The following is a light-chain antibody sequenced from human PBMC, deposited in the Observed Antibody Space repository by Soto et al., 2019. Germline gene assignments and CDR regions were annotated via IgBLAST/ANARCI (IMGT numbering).Light chain of an antibody. J-gene: IGKJ2*01. Sequence: EIVMTQSPATLSVSPGERATLSCRASQSISSEFDWYQQKPGQPPRLLIYSASTRATGVPARFTGSGSGSEFTLTISGLQSEDFAVYYCQQDHNLPLTFGQGTRLE. CDR2: SAS. V-gene: IGKV3-15*01. CDR3: QQDHNLPLT. CDR1: QSISSE.